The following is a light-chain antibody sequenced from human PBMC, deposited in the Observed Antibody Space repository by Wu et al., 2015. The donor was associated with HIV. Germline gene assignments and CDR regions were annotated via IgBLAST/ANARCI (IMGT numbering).Light chain of an antibody. Sequence: EIVLTQSPVTLSLSPGERATLSCRASQSVISSLVWFQQKPGQAPRLLIYDASNRVTGIPPRFSGSGSGTHFTLNISSLEPDDFAIYYCQQSTNGPLTFGQGTRLDNK. CDR2: DAS. J-gene: IGKJ5*01. CDR1: QSVISS. V-gene: IGKV3-11*01. CDR3: QQSTNGPLT.